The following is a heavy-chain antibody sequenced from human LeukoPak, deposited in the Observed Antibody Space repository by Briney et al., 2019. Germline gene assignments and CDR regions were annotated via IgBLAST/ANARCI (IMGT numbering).Heavy chain of an antibody. CDR3: AKCSGGSYYHSDDY. CDR2: ISSSSSYI. D-gene: IGHD2-15*01. CDR1: GFTLSSHS. Sequence: GGSLRLSCAAYGFTLSSHSMNWVRQAPGKGLEWVSSISSSSSYIHSADSVKGRFTISRDNAKKSLYLQMNSLRAEDTAVYYCAKCSGGSYYHSDDYWGQGTLVTVSS. V-gene: IGHV3-21*01. J-gene: IGHJ4*02.